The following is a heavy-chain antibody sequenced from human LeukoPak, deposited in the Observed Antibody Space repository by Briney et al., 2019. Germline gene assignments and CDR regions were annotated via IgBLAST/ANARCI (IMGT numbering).Heavy chain of an antibody. V-gene: IGHV3-33*01. Sequence: GGSLRLSCAASGFTFSSYGLHWVRQAPGKGLEWVAVIWYDGSNTYYPDSVKGRFTISRDDSKNTLYLQMNSLRAKDTAVYYCARDSGPLDTWGQGTLVTVSS. CDR3: ARDSGPLDT. J-gene: IGHJ5*02. CDR2: IWYDGSNT. D-gene: IGHD1-1*01. CDR1: GFTFSSYG.